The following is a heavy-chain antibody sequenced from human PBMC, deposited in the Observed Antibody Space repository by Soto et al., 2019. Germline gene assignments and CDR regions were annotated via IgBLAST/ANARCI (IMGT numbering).Heavy chain of an antibody. V-gene: IGHV2-5*01. J-gene: IGHJ4*02. CDR2: VYWNDDK. CDR1: GFSLSTNGVG. Sequence: QITLKESGPTLVKPTQTLTLTCTVSGFSLSTNGVGVGWIRQPPGKALEWLAIVYWNDDKRYSPSLESRLTIARDASKNQVVLTMTNVDPVDTATYYCAHRPFNKVAYFDYWGQGTLVTVSS. CDR3: AHRPFNKVAYFDY.